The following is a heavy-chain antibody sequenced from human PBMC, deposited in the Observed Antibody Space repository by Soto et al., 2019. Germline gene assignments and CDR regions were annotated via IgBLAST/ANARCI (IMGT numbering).Heavy chain of an antibody. V-gene: IGHV3-74*01. D-gene: IGHD2-15*01. J-gene: IGHJ4*02. CDR2: IDPYDTGI. Sequence: XVSLRLSCAASGFAFSSEWMHWIRQAPGKGLVWVSRIDPYDTGITYADSVKGRFTISRDNAKNTLYLQMNSLRAEDTAVYYCTSDTFGARDSWGQGTLVTVSS. CDR1: GFAFSSEW. CDR3: TSDTFGARDS.